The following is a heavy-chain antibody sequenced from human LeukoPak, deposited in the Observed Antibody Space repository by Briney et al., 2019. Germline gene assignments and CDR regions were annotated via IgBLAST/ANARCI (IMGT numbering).Heavy chain of an antibody. CDR3: ARFRGYSGYDSADV. D-gene: IGHD5-12*01. CDR2: INWNGGST. J-gene: IGHJ6*04. V-gene: IGHV3-20*04. Sequence: GGSLRLSCAASGFTLDDYGMSWVRQAPGKGLEWVSGINWNGGSTGYGDSVKGRFTISRDNAKNSLYLQMNSLRAEDTALYYCARFRGYSGYDSADVWGKGTTVTVSS. CDR1: GFTLDDYG.